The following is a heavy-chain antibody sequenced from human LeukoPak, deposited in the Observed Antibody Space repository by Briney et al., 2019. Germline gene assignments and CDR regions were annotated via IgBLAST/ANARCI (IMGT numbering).Heavy chain of an antibody. D-gene: IGHD6-13*01. CDR1: GDSISSSSSY. J-gene: IGHJ4*02. Sequence: SETLSLTCTVSGDSISSSSSYWGWIRQPPGEGLEWIGSIYYSGSTYYNTSLKSRVTISVDTSQKQFSLRLTSVTAADTAVYYCARGRYLTTLGGAAAGFLDSWGQGTLVTVSS. CDR3: ARGRYLTTLGGAAAGFLDS. V-gene: IGHV4-39*07. CDR2: IYYSGST.